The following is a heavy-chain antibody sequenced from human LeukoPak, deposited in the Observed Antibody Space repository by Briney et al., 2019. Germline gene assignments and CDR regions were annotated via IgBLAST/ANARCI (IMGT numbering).Heavy chain of an antibody. CDR2: ISGSGGST. V-gene: IGHV3-23*01. J-gene: IGHJ4*02. D-gene: IGHD3-22*01. CDR1: RGTFSSYA. Sequence: SCKASRGTFSSYAMSWVRQAPGKGLEWVSAISGSGGSTYYADSVKGRFTISRDNSKNTLYLQMNSLRAEDTAVYYCATSSGYYHMLFDYWGQGTLVTVSS. CDR3: ATSSGYYHMLFDY.